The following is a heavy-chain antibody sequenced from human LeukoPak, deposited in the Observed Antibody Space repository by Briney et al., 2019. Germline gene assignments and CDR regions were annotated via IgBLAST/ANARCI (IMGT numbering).Heavy chain of an antibody. CDR1: GYTFTGYY. CDR2: INPNSGGT. CDR3: ARDRLAGINWFDP. Sequence: GASVKVSCKASGYTFTGYYMHWVRQAPGRGLEWMGRINPNSGGTNYAQKFQGRVTMTRDTSISTAYMELSRLRSDDTAVYYCARDRLAGINWFDPWGQGTLVTVSS. J-gene: IGHJ5*02. D-gene: IGHD3-10*01. V-gene: IGHV1-2*06.